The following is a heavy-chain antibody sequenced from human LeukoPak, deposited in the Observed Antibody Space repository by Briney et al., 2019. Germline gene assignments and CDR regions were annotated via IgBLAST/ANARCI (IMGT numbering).Heavy chain of an antibody. J-gene: IGHJ3*02. CDR3: AGEHVDTSFDI. CDR1: GYTFTSYG. V-gene: IGHV1-18*01. CDR2: ISGYNGNT. Sequence: ASVKVSCKASGYTFTSYGIIWVRQAPGQGLEWMGWISGYNGNTNYAQKLQGRVTMTTDTSTSTAYMELRSLRSDDTAVYYCAGEHVDTSFDIWGQGTMVTVSS. D-gene: IGHD5-18*01.